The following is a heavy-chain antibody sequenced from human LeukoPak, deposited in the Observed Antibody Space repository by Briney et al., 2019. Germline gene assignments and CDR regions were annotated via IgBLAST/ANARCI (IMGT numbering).Heavy chain of an antibody. D-gene: IGHD3-10*01. CDR2: IYYSGSA. V-gene: IGHV4-59*01. Sequence: SETRSLSCTVSGRSISSYYWGWLRQSPGKGLELIGYIYYSGSANYNPSLESRVTISVDTSKNQCSLKPSSVTAADTAVYYCAREYYGSGNSSPSHSDYWGKGTLVTVS. CDR3: AREYYGSGNSSPSHSDY. CDR1: GRSISSYY. J-gene: IGHJ4*02.